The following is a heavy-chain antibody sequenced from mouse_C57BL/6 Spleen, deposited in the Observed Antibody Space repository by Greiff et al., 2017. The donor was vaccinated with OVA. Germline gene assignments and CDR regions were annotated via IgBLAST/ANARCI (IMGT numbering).Heavy chain of an antibody. V-gene: IGHV3-6*01. J-gene: IGHJ1*03. CDR3: ARGTYYYGNWYFDV. CDR1: GYSITSGYY. D-gene: IGHD1-1*01. Sequence: EVKLQESGPGLVKPSQSLSLTCSVTGYSITSGYYWNWIRQFPGNKLEWMGYISYDGSNNYNPSLKNRISITRDTSKNQFFLKLNSVTTEDTATYYCARGTYYYGNWYFDVWGTGTTVTVSS. CDR2: ISYDGSN.